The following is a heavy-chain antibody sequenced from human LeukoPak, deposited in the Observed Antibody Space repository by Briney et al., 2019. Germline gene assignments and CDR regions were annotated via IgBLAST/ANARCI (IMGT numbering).Heavy chain of an antibody. CDR1: GGSISSSSYY. V-gene: IGHV4-39*01. CDR3: ARQDEGYYYYYYMDV. J-gene: IGHJ6*03. Sequence: SETLSLTCTVSGGSISSSSYYWGWIRQPPGKGLEWIGSIYYSGSTYYNPSLKSRVTISVDTSKNQFSLKLSSVTAADTAVYYCARQDEGYYYYYYMDVWGKGTTVTISS. CDR2: IYYSGST.